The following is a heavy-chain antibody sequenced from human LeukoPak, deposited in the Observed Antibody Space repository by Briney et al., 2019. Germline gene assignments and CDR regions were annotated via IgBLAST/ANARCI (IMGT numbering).Heavy chain of an antibody. J-gene: IGHJ4*02. V-gene: IGHV4-61*01. CDR3: ARVHTTVTTYYFDY. CDR1: GGSVSSGSYY. D-gene: IGHD4-17*01. Sequence: SETLSLTCTVSGGSVSSGSYYWSWIRQPPGKGLEWIGYIYCSGSTNYNPSLKSRVTISVDTSKNQFSLKLSSVTAADTAVYYCARVHTTVTTYYFDYWGQGTLVTVSS. CDR2: IYCSGST.